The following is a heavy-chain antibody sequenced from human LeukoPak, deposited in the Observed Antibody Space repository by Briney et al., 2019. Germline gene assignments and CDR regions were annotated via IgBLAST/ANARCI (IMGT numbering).Heavy chain of an antibody. CDR3: ARVSVMMYSSSWYFDY. J-gene: IGHJ4*02. D-gene: IGHD6-13*01. CDR2: IFSSSDYI. V-gene: IGHV3-21*01. Sequence: GGSLRLSCAASGFAFSSYSMNWVRQAPGKGLEWVSSIFSSSDYIYYADSVKGRFTISRDNAKNSLYLQMNSLRGEDTAVYYCARVSVMMYSSSWYFDYWGQGTLVTVSS. CDR1: GFAFSSYS.